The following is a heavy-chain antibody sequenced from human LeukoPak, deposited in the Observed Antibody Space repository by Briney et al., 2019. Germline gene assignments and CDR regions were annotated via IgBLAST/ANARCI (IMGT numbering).Heavy chain of an antibody. J-gene: IGHJ4*02. CDR1: GYSFTSYW. Sequence: GESLKISWQGSGYSFTSYWIGWVRQMPGKGLEWMGIIHPGDSDTRYSPSFQGQVSISADKSISTAYLQWSSLKASDTAMYYCARRGAMSYYFDYWGQGTLVTVSA. D-gene: IGHD3-16*01. CDR2: IHPGDSDT. CDR3: ARRGAMSYYFDY. V-gene: IGHV5-51*01.